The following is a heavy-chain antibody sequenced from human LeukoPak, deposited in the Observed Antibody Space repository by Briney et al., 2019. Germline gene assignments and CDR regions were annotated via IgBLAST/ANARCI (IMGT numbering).Heavy chain of an antibody. J-gene: IGHJ5*02. CDR3: ARDAFITGFDP. Sequence: GGSLRLSCAASGFTFSSYAMHWVRQAPGKGLEWVAVISYDGSNKYYADSVKGRFTISRDNSKSTLYLQMNSLRAEDTAVYYCARDAFITGFDPWGQGTLVTVSS. CDR1: GFTFSSYA. CDR2: ISYDGSNK. V-gene: IGHV3-30-3*01. D-gene: IGHD3-22*01.